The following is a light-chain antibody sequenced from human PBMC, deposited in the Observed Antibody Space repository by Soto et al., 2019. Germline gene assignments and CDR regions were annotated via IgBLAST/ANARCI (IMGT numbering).Light chain of an antibody. CDR3: LQDYSYPRT. V-gene: IGKV1-6*01. CDR1: QAIRTE. CDR2: GTS. Sequence: AIQMTQSPSSLSASVGDRVIITCRASQAIRTELGWYQQRPGEAPKLLIYGTSNLQSGVPSRFSGSGSGTDFTLTINGLQPEDFAPYYCLQDYSYPRTFGQGTKVDVK. J-gene: IGKJ1*01.